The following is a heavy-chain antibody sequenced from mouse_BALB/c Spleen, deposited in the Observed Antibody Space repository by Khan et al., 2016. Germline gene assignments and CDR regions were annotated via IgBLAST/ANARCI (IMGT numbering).Heavy chain of an antibody. CDR1: GYTFTDYT. J-gene: IGHJ4*01. CDR2: ISTSHGDA. Sequence: QVQLKESGAELVRPGVSVKISCKGSGYTFTDYTLHWVKQSHAKSLEWIGVISTSHGDATYNQKFKGKATMNVDKSSSTAYLELARLTSQYSANYYCATRSPIITPTVYMDYWGQGTSVTLSS. D-gene: IGHD2-4*01. CDR3: ATRSPIITPTVYMDY. V-gene: IGHV1S137*01.